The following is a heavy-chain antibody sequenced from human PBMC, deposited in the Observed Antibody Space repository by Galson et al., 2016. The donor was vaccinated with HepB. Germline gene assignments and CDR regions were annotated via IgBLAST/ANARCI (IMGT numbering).Heavy chain of an antibody. Sequence: SLRLSCAASGFTFSSYAMSWVRQTPGKGLEWVSSISATGGSTHYADSVKGRFTISRDNSENTLYLRMDSLRAEDTALYYCAKDRTLSSDYFDSWGQGTLVTVSS. CDR2: ISATGGST. V-gene: IGHV3-23*01. CDR1: GFTFSSYA. J-gene: IGHJ4*02. CDR3: AKDRTLSSDYFDS.